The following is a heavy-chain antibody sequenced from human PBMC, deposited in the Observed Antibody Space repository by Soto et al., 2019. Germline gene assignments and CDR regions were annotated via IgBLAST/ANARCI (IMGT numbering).Heavy chain of an antibody. CDR2: ISYDGSNK. V-gene: IGHV3-30-3*01. D-gene: IGHD5-12*01. Sequence: QVQLVESGGGVVQPGRSLRLSCAASGFTFSNYAMHWVRQAPGKGLEWVALISYDGSNKYYADSVKGRFTISRDNSKNTLYLQMNSLRAEDTAVYYCARTEMATTDYWGQGTLVTVSS. CDR1: GFTFSNYA. J-gene: IGHJ4*02. CDR3: ARTEMATTDY.